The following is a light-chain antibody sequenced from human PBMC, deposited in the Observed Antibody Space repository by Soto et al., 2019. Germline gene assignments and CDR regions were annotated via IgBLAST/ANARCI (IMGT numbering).Light chain of an antibody. CDR3: QQYNSYPIP. J-gene: IGKJ3*01. CDR2: KAS. CDR1: QSIDSW. V-gene: IGKV1-5*03. Sequence: DIQMTQSPSTMSASVGDRVTITCRASQSIDSWLAWYQQKPGKAPKFLMYKASNLESGVPSRFSGSGSETEFTLTISSLQPDDFATYYCQQYNSYPIPFGPGTKVDIK.